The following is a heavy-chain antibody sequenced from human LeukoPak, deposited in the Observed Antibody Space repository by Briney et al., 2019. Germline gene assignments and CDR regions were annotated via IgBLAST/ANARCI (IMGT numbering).Heavy chain of an antibody. CDR3: TRDFVF. V-gene: IGHV3-7*01. D-gene: IGHD3-3*01. Sequence: GGSLRLSCAASGFAFSTDWMEWVRQAPGKGLGWVGNINQDGSVKHYVDSVRGRFTISRYNDRNSVYLQMRALRVEETAVYYCTRDFVFWGQGSLVTASS. CDR1: GFAFSTDW. J-gene: IGHJ4*02. CDR2: INQDGSVK.